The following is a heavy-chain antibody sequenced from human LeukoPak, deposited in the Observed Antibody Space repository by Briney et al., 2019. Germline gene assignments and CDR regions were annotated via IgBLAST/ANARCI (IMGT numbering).Heavy chain of an antibody. CDR3: ARARLDAFDI. V-gene: IGHV3-30-3*01. CDR2: ISYDGSNK. CDR1: GFTFSSYW. Sequence: GGSLRLSCAGTGFTFSSYWMTWVRQAPGKGLEWVAVISYDGSNKYYADSVKGRFTISRDNSTNTLYLQMNSLRAEDTAVYYCARARLDAFDIWGQGTMVTVSS. J-gene: IGHJ3*02.